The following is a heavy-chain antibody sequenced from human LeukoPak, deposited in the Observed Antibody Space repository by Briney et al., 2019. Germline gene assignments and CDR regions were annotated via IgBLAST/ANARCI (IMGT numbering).Heavy chain of an antibody. CDR1: GGTFSSYA. Sequence: SVNVSCKASGGTFSSYAISWVRQAPGQGLEWMGGIIPIFGTANYAQKFQGRVTITADESTSTAYMELSSLRSEDTAVYYCARGRSGSSKNWFDPWGQGTLVTVSS. J-gene: IGHJ5*02. CDR3: ARGRSGSSKNWFDP. D-gene: IGHD4-11*01. V-gene: IGHV1-69*01. CDR2: IIPIFGTA.